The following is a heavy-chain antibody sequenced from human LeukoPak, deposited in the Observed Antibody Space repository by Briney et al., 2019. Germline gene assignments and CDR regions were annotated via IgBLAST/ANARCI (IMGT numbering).Heavy chain of an antibody. J-gene: IGHJ4*02. Sequence: PGGSLRLSCAASGFTFSSYEMNWVRQAPGKGLEWVAYISQGGDNKDYADSVKGRFTISRDNAKNSLHLQMNSLRAEDTALYYCTREGSTSGFFWWGQGTLVTVSS. V-gene: IGHV3-48*03. D-gene: IGHD5-12*01. CDR3: TREGSTSGFFW. CDR2: ISQGGDNK. CDR1: GFTFSSYE.